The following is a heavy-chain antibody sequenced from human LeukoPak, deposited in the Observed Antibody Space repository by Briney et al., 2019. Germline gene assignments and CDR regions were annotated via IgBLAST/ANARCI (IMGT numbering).Heavy chain of an antibody. CDR1: GFTFSSYA. D-gene: IGHD5-18*01. V-gene: IGHV3-33*08. J-gene: IGHJ4*02. CDR3: ARGDVDTAMVPFDY. Sequence: PGGSLRLSCAASGFTFSSYAMSWVRQAPGKGLEWVAVIWYDGSNKYYADSVKGRFTISRDNSKNTLYLQMNSLRAEDTAVYYCARGDVDTAMVPFDYWGQGTLVTVSS. CDR2: IWYDGSNK.